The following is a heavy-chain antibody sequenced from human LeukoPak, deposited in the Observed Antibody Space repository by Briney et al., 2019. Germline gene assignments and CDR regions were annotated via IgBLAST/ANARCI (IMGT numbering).Heavy chain of an antibody. Sequence: SQTLSLTCTVSGGSISSGSYYWSWIRQPPGKGLEWIGYIYYSGSTNYNPSLKSRVTISVDTSKNQFSLKLSSVTAADTAVYYCARTPFYYYYMDVWGKGTTVTISS. J-gene: IGHJ6*03. V-gene: IGHV4-61*01. CDR1: GGSISSGSYY. CDR2: IYYSGST. CDR3: ARTPFYYYYMDV.